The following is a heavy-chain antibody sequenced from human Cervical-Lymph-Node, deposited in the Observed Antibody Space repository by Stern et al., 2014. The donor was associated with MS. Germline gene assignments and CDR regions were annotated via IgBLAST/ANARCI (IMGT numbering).Heavy chain of an antibody. CDR3: ARAMSTVTTYYYFYYGKDV. CDR2: ISYDGSNK. CDR1: GFTFSSYA. V-gene: IGHV3-30*04. Sequence: VQLVESGGGVVQPGRSLRLSCAASGFTFSSYAMHWVRQAPGKGLEWVAFISYDGSNKYYADSVRGRFTISRDNAKNTLYLEMNSLRAEDSAVYYCARAMSTVTTYYYFYYGKDVWGQGTMVTVSS. J-gene: IGHJ6*02. D-gene: IGHD4-17*01.